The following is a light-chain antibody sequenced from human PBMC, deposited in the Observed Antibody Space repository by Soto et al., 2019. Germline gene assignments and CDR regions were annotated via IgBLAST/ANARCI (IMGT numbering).Light chain of an antibody. Sequence: EIVMTQSPVTLSMSPGERATLSCRASQSVSSRYVAWHQQKPGQAPRLLLSGATNRATGIPDRFSGSGSGTDFTLTISRLEPEDFAVYYCQQYSHSPFTFGSGT. V-gene: IGKV3-20*01. CDR1: QSVSSRY. CDR2: GAT. CDR3: QQYSHSPFT. J-gene: IGKJ3*01.